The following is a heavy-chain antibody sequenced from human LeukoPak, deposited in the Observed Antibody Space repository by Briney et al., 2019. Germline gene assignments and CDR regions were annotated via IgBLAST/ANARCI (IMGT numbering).Heavy chain of an antibody. Sequence: GASVKVSCKVSGYTLTELSMHWVRQAPGKGLEWMGGFDPEDGETIYAQKFQGRVTMTEDTSTDTAYMELSSLRSEDTAVYYCARAYSYRPGISAFDIWGQGTMVTVSS. CDR1: GYTLTELS. CDR3: ARAYSYRPGISAFDI. D-gene: IGHD5-18*01. CDR2: FDPEDGET. J-gene: IGHJ3*02. V-gene: IGHV1-24*01.